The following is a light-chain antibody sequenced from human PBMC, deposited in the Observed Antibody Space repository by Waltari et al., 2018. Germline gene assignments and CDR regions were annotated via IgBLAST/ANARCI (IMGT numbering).Light chain of an antibody. CDR1: HDISNY. J-gene: IGKJ2*01. Sequence: DIQMTQSPSPLSASVGTRVTITCQASHDISNYLNWYQQKPGKAPKLLIYDASNLETGVPSRFSGSGSGTDFSFTISSLQPEDIATYYCQQFDNLVYTFGQGTKLEIK. V-gene: IGKV1-33*01. CDR3: QQFDNLVYT. CDR2: DAS.